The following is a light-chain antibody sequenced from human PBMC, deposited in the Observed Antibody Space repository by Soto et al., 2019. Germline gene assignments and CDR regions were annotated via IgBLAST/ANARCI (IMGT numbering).Light chain of an antibody. J-gene: IGLJ2*01. CDR3: SSYASSSTL. V-gene: IGLV2-14*01. Sequence: QSALTQPASVSGSPGQSITSSCTGTSSDVGGYTSVSWYQQHPVKAPKLMIYDVSKRPSGVSNRLSGSKSGNTASLTISGLQAEDEADYYCSSYASSSTLFGGGTKLTVL. CDR2: DVS. CDR1: SSDVGGYTS.